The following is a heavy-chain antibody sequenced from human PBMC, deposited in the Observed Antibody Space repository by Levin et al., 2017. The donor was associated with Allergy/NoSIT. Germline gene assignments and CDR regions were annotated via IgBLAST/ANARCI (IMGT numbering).Heavy chain of an antibody. CDR2: ISYDGSNK. CDR1: GFTFSSYA. CDR3: ARAPGGDYGSLDWYFDL. D-gene: IGHD4-17*01. V-gene: IGHV3-30-3*01. Sequence: GGSLRLSCAASGFTFSSYAMHWVRQAPGKGLEWVAVISYDGSNKYYADSVKGRFTISRDNSKNTLYLQMNSLRAEDTAVYYCARAPGGDYGSLDWYFDLWGRGTLVTVSS. J-gene: IGHJ2*01.